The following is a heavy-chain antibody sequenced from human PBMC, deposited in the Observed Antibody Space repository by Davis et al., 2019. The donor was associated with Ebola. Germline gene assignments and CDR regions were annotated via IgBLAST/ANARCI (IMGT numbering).Heavy chain of an antibody. CDR1: GFTFSNHY. D-gene: IGHD3-16*01. CDR3: TRDFDWDGGY. J-gene: IGHJ4*02. CDR2: INRDGTIT. V-gene: IGHV3-74*01. Sequence: PGGSLRLSCSASGFTFSNHYMHWVRQAPGKGLVWVSRINRDGTITGYADSVKGRFTISRDNAKNTLYLQMNSLRAEDTALYYCTRDFDWDGGYWGQGTLVTVSS.